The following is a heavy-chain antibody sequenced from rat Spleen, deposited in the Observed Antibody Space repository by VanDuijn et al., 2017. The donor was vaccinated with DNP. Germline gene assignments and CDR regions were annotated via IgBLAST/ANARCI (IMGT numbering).Heavy chain of an antibody. CDR2: IIYDGSRT. D-gene: IGHD3-1*01. CDR1: GFTFSDYY. J-gene: IGHJ1*01. CDR3: ARGSTSIYWYFDF. V-gene: IGHV5-7*01. Sequence: EVQLVESGGGLVQPGRSLRLSCAASGFTFSDYYMAWVRQAPSKGLELVATIIYDGSRTYYRDSVKGRFTISRDNAKSTLYLQMDSLRSEDTATYYCARGSTSIYWYFDFWGPGTMVTVSS.